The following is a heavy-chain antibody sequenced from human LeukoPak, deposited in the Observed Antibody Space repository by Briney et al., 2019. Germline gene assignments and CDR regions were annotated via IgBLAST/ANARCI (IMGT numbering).Heavy chain of an antibody. V-gene: IGHV4-61*02. Sequence: SETLSLTCTVSGGSISSGSYYGSWIRQPAGKGLEWIGRIYTSGSTNYNPSLKSRVTISVDTSKNQFSLKLSSVTAADTAVYYCARDYGDYPDYWGQGTLVTVSS. CDR2: IYTSGST. CDR3: ARDYGDYPDY. D-gene: IGHD4-17*01. CDR1: GGSISSGSYY. J-gene: IGHJ4*02.